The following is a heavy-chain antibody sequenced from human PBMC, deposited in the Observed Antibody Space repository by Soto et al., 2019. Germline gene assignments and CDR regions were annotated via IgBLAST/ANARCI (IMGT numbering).Heavy chain of an antibody. CDR3: ARGGHIAVVTDSFDY. J-gene: IGHJ4*02. Sequence: QVQLVQSGAEVKKPGASVKVSCKPSGYTLNTYYLHWVRQAPGQGLERMGIIHPSGGGSTYAEKFLGRVTMPSDTSTSTVLMELRSLRSAHTAVYYCARGGHIAVVTDSFDYWGQGTLVTVSS. V-gene: IGHV1-46*02. CDR1: GYTLNTYY. D-gene: IGHD2-21*02. CDR2: IHPSGGGS.